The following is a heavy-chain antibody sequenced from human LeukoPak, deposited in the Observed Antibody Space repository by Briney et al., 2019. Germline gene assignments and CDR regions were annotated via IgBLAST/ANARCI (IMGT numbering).Heavy chain of an antibody. CDR3: ARGFFDYGDSFDY. V-gene: IGHV4-30-2*01. D-gene: IGHD4-17*01. CDR2: IYHSGST. CDR1: GGSISSGGYS. Sequence: PSETLSLTCAVSGGSISSGGYSWSWIQQPPGKGLEWIGYIYHSGSTYYNPSLKSRVTISVDRSKNQFSLKLSSVTAADTAVYYCARGFFDYGDSFDYWGQGTLVTVSS. J-gene: IGHJ4*02.